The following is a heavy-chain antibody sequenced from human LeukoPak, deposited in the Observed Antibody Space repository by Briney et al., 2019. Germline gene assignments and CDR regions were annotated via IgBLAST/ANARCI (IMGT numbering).Heavy chain of an antibody. Sequence: ASVKVSCKVSGYTLTELSMHWVRQAPGKGLEWMGGFDPEDGETIYAQKFQGRVTMTEDTSTDTAYMELSSLRSEDTAVYYCATDSPYRSGGSCYSVAYYYGMDVWGQGTTVTVSS. V-gene: IGHV1-24*01. J-gene: IGHJ6*02. CDR2: FDPEDGET. CDR1: GYTLTELS. D-gene: IGHD2-15*01. CDR3: ATDSPYRSGGSCYSVAYYYGMDV.